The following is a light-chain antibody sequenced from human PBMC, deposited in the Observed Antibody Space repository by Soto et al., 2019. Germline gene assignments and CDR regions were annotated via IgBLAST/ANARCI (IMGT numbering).Light chain of an antibody. V-gene: IGKV1-27*01. Sequence: DIQMTQSPSSLSASVGDRVTITCRASQGISNYVDWYQQKPGKVPKLLIYVASTLQSGVPSLFSVSGSGTDFTLTISSLQPEDVENYYCQKYNSAPLTFGGGTQVEIK. CDR3: QKYNSAPLT. CDR1: QGISNY. J-gene: IGKJ4*01. CDR2: VAS.